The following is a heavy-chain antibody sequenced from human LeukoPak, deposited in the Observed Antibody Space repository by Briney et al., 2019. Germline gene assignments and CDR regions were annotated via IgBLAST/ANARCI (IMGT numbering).Heavy chain of an antibody. V-gene: IGHV1-2*06. CDR2: INSNSGAT. Sequence: GASVTVSCRTSGYTFINYQIHWVRQAPDQGLEWMGRINSNSGATVFAQKFQGRVTMTRDTSINTVYMELSSVEFDDTAVYYCTRTWWTEACSSSSCFTPDFDYWGQGTPVTVSS. J-gene: IGHJ4*02. D-gene: IGHD2-2*02. CDR1: GYTFINYQ. CDR3: TRTWWTEACSSSSCFTPDFDY.